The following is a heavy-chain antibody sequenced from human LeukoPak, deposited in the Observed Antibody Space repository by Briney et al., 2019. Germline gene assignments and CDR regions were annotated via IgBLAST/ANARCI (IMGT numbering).Heavy chain of an antibody. V-gene: IGHV3-48*01. CDR2: ISSSSSTI. Sequence: GGSLRLSCATSGFTFSRYNMNWVRQAPGKGLEWVSYISSSSSTIYYADSVKGRFTISRDNARNSLYLQMNSLRAEDTAVYYCARADYYDSSGYYSPFYYYYYMDVWGKGTTVTVSS. J-gene: IGHJ6*03. CDR1: GFTFSRYN. D-gene: IGHD3-22*01. CDR3: ARADYYDSSGYYSPFYYYYYMDV.